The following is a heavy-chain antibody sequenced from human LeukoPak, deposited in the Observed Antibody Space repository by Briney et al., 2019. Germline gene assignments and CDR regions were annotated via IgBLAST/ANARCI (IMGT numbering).Heavy chain of an antibody. CDR2: IIPIFGTA. V-gene: IGHV1-69*06. CDR1: GGTFSSYA. D-gene: IGHD4-17*01. CDR3: AREAYGDYAVDY. J-gene: IGHJ4*02. Sequence: SVKVSCKASGGTFSSYAISWVRQAPGQGLEWMGGIIPIFGTANYAQKFQGRVTITADKSTSTAYMELSSLRSEDTAVYYCAREAYGDYAVDYWGQGTLVTVSS.